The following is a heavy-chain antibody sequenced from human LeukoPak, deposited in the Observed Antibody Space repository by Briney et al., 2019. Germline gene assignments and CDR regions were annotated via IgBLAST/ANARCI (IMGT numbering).Heavy chain of an antibody. CDR2: MNPNSGNT. CDR3: AAVPHEYSYGPGWGDY. J-gene: IGHJ4*02. D-gene: IGHD5-18*01. CDR1: GYTFTSYD. Sequence: ASVKVSCKASGYTFTSYDINWVRQATGQGLEWMGWMNPNSGNTGYAQKFQGRVTMTRNTSISTAYMELSSLRSEDTAVYYCAAVPHEYSYGPGWGDYWGQGTLVTVSS. V-gene: IGHV1-8*01.